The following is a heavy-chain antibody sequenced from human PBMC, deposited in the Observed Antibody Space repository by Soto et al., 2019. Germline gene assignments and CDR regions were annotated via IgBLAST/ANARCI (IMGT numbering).Heavy chain of an antibody. D-gene: IGHD6-19*01. CDR3: AKDIRDSSGWYYFDY. CDR1: GFTFDDYA. Sequence: EVQLVESGGGLVQPGRSLRLSCAASGFTFDDYAMHWVRQAPGKGLEWVSGISWNSGSIGYADSVNGRFTISRDNAKNSLYLQMNSLRAEDTALYYCAKDIRDSSGWYYFDYWGQGTLVTVSS. J-gene: IGHJ4*02. CDR2: ISWNSGSI. V-gene: IGHV3-9*01.